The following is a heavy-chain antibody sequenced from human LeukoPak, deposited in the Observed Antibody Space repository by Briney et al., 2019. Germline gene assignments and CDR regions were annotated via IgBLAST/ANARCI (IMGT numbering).Heavy chain of an antibody. J-gene: IGHJ4*02. D-gene: IGHD6-19*01. CDR3: VRAEKIAVAGMGYYFDY. CDR2: ISYDGSNK. V-gene: IGHV3-30-3*01. CDR1: GFTFNNYA. Sequence: GGSLRLSCAASGFTFNNYAIHWVRQAPGKGLEWVAVISYDGSNKYYADSVKGRFTISRDNSKNTLYLQMNSLRAEDTAVYYCVRAEKIAVAGMGYYFDYWGQGTLVTVSS.